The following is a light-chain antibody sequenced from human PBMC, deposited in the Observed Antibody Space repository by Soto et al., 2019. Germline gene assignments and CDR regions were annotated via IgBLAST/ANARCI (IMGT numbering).Light chain of an antibody. Sequence: QSVLTQPASVSGSPGQSITISCTGTSSDIGTYNFVSWYQQHPGKAPQLLIYDVSFRPSGVSDRFSGSKSGSTASLTISGLQSKDEANYFCSSYAASSAVVFGGGT. CDR2: DVS. J-gene: IGLJ2*01. CDR1: SSDIGTYNF. V-gene: IGLV2-14*03. CDR3: SSYAASSAVV.